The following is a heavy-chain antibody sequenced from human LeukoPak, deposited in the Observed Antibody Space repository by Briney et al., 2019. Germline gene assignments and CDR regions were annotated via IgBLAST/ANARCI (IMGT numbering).Heavy chain of an antibody. Sequence: EGSLRLSCAASGFTFNNYWMTWVRQGPGKGLEWVANIKPGGNEKYYVDSVKGRFTISRDNVKNSLYLQMNSLRAEDTAIYYCATFRFLGTWGQGTMVTVSP. J-gene: IGHJ3*01. CDR1: GFTFNNYW. CDR2: IKPGGNEK. V-gene: IGHV3-7*03. D-gene: IGHD3-3*01. CDR3: ATFRFLGT.